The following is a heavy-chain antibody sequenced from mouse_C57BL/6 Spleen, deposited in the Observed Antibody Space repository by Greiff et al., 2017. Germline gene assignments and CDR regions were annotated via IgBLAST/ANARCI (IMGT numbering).Heavy chain of an antibody. D-gene: IGHD4-1*01. Sequence: DVKLQESGGGLVQPGGSMKLSCVASGFTFSNYWMNWVRQSPEKGLEWVAQIRLKSDNYATHYAVSVKERFTISRDDSKSSVYLQMNNLRAEDTGIYYCTTGTGGRYWYFDVWGTGTTVTVSS. CDR3: TTGTGGRYWYFDV. CDR2: IRLKSDNYAT. V-gene: IGHV6-3*01. CDR1: GFTFSNYW. J-gene: IGHJ1*03.